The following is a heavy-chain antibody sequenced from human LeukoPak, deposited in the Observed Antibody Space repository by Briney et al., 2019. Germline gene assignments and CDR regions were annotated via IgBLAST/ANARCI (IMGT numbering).Heavy chain of an antibody. D-gene: IGHD4-11*01. J-gene: IGHJ4*02. CDR1: GFTFSSYA. V-gene: IGHV3-23*01. CDR2: ISGSGGST. CDR3: AKGPYDYSNHYIDY. Sequence: GGSLRLSCAASGFTFSSYAMSWVRQAPGKGLEWVSSISGSGGSTYYADSVKGRFTFSSDNSKNTLYLQMNSLRAEDTAVYYCAKGPYDYSNHYIDYWGQGTLVTVSS.